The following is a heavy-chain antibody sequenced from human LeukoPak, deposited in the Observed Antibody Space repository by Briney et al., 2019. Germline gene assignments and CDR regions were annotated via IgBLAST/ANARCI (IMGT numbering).Heavy chain of an antibody. D-gene: IGHD2-15*01. Sequence: GGSLRLSCAASGFTFSSYWMSWVRQAPGKGLEWVANIKQDGSEKYYVDSVKGRFTISRDNAKNSLYLQMNSLRAEDTAVYYCAGEGDIVVVSSAFDYWGQGTLVTVSS. CDR2: IKQDGSEK. V-gene: IGHV3-7*01. CDR3: AGEGDIVVVSSAFDY. J-gene: IGHJ4*02. CDR1: GFTFSSYW.